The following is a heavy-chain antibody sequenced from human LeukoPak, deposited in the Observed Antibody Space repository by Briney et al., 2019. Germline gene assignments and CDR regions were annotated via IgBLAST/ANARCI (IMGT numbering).Heavy chain of an antibody. CDR3: AREAGWFGDPSPYYYYYYYMDV. V-gene: IGHV3-11*04. Sequence: PGGSLRLSCAASGFTFSDYYMSWIRQAPGKGLEWVSYISSSGSTIYYADSVKGRFTISRDNAKNTLYLQMNSLRADDTAVYYCAREAGWFGDPSPYYYYYYYMDVWGKGTTVTVSS. CDR2: ISSSGSTI. CDR1: GFTFSDYY. D-gene: IGHD3-10*01. J-gene: IGHJ6*03.